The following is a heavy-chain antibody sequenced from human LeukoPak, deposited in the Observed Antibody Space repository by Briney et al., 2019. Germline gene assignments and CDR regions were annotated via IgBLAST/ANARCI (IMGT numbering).Heavy chain of an antibody. J-gene: IGHJ4*02. CDR3: AKVLRGYCSGGSCYGYDFDY. D-gene: IGHD2-15*01. CDR2: ISGEGGTT. Sequence: QTGGSLRLSCAASGFTFGDYAMHWVRQAPGKGLEWVSLISGEGGTTYYADSVKGRFTISRDSSKNSLYLQMNSLRTEDTALYYCAKVLRGYCSGGSCYGYDFDYWGQGTLVTVSS. CDR1: GFTFGDYA. V-gene: IGHV3-43*02.